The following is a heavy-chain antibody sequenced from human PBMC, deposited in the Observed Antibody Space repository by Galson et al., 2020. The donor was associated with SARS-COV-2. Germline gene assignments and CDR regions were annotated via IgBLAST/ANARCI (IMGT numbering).Heavy chain of an antibody. J-gene: IGHJ6*03. CDR3: ARQRDYSYYYMDV. CDR2: TNSGATTT. CDR1: GLTFRSYW. Sequence: GESLKISCVASGLTFRSYWMHWVRQAPGKGLVWISRTNSGATTTTYVDSVEGRFTISRDNAKNTLYLQMTGLRAEDTAVYYCARQRDYSYYYMDVWGKGTTVTVSS. V-gene: IGHV3-74*01.